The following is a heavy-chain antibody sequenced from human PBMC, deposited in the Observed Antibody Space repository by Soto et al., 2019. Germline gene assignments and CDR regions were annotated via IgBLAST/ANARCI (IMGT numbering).Heavy chain of an antibody. CDR2: ISGSGSST. D-gene: IGHD6-19*01. J-gene: IGHJ6*02. CDR3: AKAPKGSGWYEYYDIDA. Sequence: EVQVLESGGGVVQPGGSLRLSCAASGFTFSTSAMSWVRQAPGKGLEWVSGISGSGSSTYYADSVKGRFMIPRYNSKNTLYLQMNSLRADVTAVYYCAKAPKGSGWYEYYDIDAWGQGATVTVS. CDR1: GFTFSTSA. V-gene: IGHV3-23*01.